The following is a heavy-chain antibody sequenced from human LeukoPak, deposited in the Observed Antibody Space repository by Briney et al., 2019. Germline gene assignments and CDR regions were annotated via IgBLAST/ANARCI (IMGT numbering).Heavy chain of an antibody. Sequence: GASVKVSCKASGGTFSSYAISWVRQAPGQGLEWMGRIIPILGIANYAQKFQGRVTITADKSTSTAYMELSSLRSEDTAVYYCARDFSALYSGSYREAAFDIWGQGTMVTVSS. CDR1: GGTFSSYA. D-gene: IGHD1-26*01. V-gene: IGHV1-69*04. J-gene: IGHJ3*02. CDR2: IIPILGIA. CDR3: ARDFSALYSGSYREAAFDI.